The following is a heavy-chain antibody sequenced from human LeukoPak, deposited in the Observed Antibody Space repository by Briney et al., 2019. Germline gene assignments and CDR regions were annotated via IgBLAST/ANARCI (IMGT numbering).Heavy chain of an antibody. V-gene: IGHV3-30*02. CDR1: GFTFSNYG. D-gene: IGHD1-14*01. J-gene: IGHJ4*02. CDR3: AKDNPLDY. Sequence: GGSLRLSCGVSGFTFSNYGMLWLRQAPGKGLEWVAFIRYDGNNKLYADSVKGRFTISRDNSKNTVYLHINSLRTEDTALYYCAKDNPLDYWGQGTLVIVSS. CDR2: IRYDGNNK.